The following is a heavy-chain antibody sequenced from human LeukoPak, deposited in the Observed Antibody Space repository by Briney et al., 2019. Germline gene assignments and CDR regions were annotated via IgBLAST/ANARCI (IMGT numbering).Heavy chain of an antibody. CDR2: FDPEDGET. CDR3: ATDGVPAASYYYGMDV. J-gene: IGHJ6*02. D-gene: IGHD2-2*01. V-gene: IGHV1-24*01. Sequence: ASVKVSFKVSGYTLTELSMHWVRQAPGKGLEWMGGFDPEDGETIYAQKFQGRVTMTEDTSTDTAYMELSSLRSEDTAVYYCATDGVPAASYYYGMDVWGQGTTVTVSS. CDR1: GYTLTELS.